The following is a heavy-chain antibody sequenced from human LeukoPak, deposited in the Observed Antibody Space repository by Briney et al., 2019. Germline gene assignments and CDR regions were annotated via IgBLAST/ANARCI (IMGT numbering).Heavy chain of an antibody. CDR1: GGTFSSYA. CDR2: IIPIFGTA. J-gene: IGHJ6*03. Sequence: SVKVSCKASGGTFSSYAISWVRQAPGQGLEWMGGIIPIFGTANYAQKFQGRVTITTDESASTAYMELSSLRSEDTAVYYCARDRLFGYYYMDVWGKGTTVTVSS. D-gene: IGHD3-16*01. CDR3: ARDRLFGYYYMDV. V-gene: IGHV1-69*05.